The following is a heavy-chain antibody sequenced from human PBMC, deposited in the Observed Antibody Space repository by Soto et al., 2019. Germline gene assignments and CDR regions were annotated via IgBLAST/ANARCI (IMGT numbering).Heavy chain of an antibody. CDR3: TRHSVDC. Sequence: EVQVVESGGGLVQPGGSLKLSCVGSGFTFSDADMHWVRQASGKGLEWVGRIRSKTSGYATAYSASVEGWFTIYRDDSKNTAYLQMNSLKTEDTAVYYCTRHSVDCWGQGTLVTVSS. J-gene: IGHJ4*02. CDR1: GFTFSDAD. CDR2: IRSKTSGYAT. V-gene: IGHV3-73*01.